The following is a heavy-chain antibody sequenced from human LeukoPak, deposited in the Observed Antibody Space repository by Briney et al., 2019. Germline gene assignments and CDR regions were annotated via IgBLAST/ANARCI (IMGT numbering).Heavy chain of an antibody. J-gene: IGHJ4*02. D-gene: IGHD2-21*01. V-gene: IGHV3-30*04. CDR3: AKEPLYYY. CDR1: GFTFSSYA. Sequence: GGSLRLSCAASGFTFSSYAMHWVRQAPGKGLEWVALISYDENYKYYADSVKGRFTISRDNSKNTLYLQMYSLRAEDTAVYYCAKEPLYYYWGQGTLVTVSS. CDR2: ISYDENYK.